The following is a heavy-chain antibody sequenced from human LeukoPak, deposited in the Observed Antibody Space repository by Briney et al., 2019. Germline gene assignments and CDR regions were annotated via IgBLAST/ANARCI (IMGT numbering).Heavy chain of an antibody. CDR3: AKDVRVVPAAIGDY. D-gene: IGHD2-2*01. V-gene: IGHV3-23*01. Sequence: GGSLRLSCAASGFTFSSYAMSWVRQAPGKGLEWVSAISGSGGSTYYADSVKGRFTISRDNSKNTLYLQMNSLRAEDTAVYYCAKDVRVVPAAIGDYWGQGTLVTVSS. J-gene: IGHJ4*02. CDR2: ISGSGGST. CDR1: GFTFSSYA.